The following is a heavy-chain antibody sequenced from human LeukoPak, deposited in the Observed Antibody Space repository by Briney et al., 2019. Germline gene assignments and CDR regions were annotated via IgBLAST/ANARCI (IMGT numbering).Heavy chain of an antibody. D-gene: IGHD6-19*01. Sequence: GGSLRLSCAASGFTVSSNYMSWVRQAPGEGLEWVSVIYSGGSTYYADSVKGRFTISRHNSKNTLYLQMNSLRAEDTAVYYCARSREQWLVGAFDIWGQGTMVTVSS. CDR3: ARSREQWLVGAFDI. CDR1: GFTVSSNY. V-gene: IGHV3-53*04. J-gene: IGHJ3*02. CDR2: IYSGGST.